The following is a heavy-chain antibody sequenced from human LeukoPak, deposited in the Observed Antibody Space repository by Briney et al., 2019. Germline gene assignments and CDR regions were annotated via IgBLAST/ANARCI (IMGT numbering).Heavy chain of an antibody. J-gene: IGHJ4*02. CDR2: IYTSGST. D-gene: IGHD2-15*01. Sequence: TSETLSLTCTVCCRSISSYSWSWIRQPAGKGLEWIGRIYTSGSTKYNPSLTSRVTMSVDTSKNQFSLKLRSVTAADTAVYYCARAGHCSGGSCYFDYWGQGTLVTVSS. CDR1: CRSISSYS. V-gene: IGHV4-4*07. CDR3: ARAGHCSGGSCYFDY.